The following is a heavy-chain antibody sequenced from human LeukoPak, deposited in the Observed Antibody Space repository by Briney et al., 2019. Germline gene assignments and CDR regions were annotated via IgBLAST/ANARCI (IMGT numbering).Heavy chain of an antibody. CDR2: IYPGDSDT. J-gene: IGHJ3*02. Sequence: GEPLKISCKGSGYSFTSYWIGWVRQLPGKGLEWMGIIYPGDSDTRYSPSFQGQVTISADKSISTAYLQWSSLKASDTAMYCCARLTDSGDYQGAFDIWGQGTRDTVSS. CDR3: ARLTDSGDYQGAFDI. D-gene: IGHD4-17*01. V-gene: IGHV5-51*01. CDR1: GYSFTSYW.